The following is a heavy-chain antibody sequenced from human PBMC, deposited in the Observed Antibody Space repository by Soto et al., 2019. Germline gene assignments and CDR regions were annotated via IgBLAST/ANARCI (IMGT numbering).Heavy chain of an antibody. Sequence: GASVKVSCKASGGTFSSYTISWVRQAPGQGLEWMGRIIPILGIANYAQKFQGRVTITADKSTSTAYMELSSLRSEDTAVYYCARVSGSYYDYYYYMDVWGKGTTVTASS. D-gene: IGHD3-10*01. CDR1: GGTFSSYT. J-gene: IGHJ6*03. CDR2: IIPILGIA. CDR3: ARVSGSYYDYYYYMDV. V-gene: IGHV1-69*02.